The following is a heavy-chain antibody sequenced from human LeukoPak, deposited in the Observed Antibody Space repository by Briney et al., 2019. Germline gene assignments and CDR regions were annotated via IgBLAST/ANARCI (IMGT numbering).Heavy chain of an antibody. CDR3: AVRRGQWLAFDY. V-gene: IGHV4-31*03. Sequence: SETLSLTYTVSGGSISSGGYYWSWIRQHPGKGLEWIGYIYYSGSTYYNPSLKSRVTISVDTSKNQFSLKLSSVTAADTAVYYCAVRRGQWLAFDYWGQGTLVTVSS. CDR2: IYYSGST. CDR1: GGSISSGGYY. D-gene: IGHD6-19*01. J-gene: IGHJ4*02.